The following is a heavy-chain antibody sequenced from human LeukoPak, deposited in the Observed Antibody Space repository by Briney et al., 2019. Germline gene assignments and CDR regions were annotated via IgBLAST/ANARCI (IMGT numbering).Heavy chain of an antibody. J-gene: IGHJ6*03. V-gene: IGHV3-66*01. CDR1: GFTVSSNY. CDR2: IYSGGST. CDR3: ARDRTGQQLISRKQYYYMDV. D-gene: IGHD6-13*01. Sequence: GGSLRLSCAASGFTVSSNYMSWVRQAPGKGLEWVSIIYSGGSTYCVDSVKGRFTISRDNSKNTLYLQMNSLRAEDTAVYYCARDRTGQQLISRKQYYYMDVWGKGTTVTISS.